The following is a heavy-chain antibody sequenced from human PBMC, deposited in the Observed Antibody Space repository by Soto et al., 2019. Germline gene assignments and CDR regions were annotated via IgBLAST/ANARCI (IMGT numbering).Heavy chain of an antibody. V-gene: IGHV4-30-4*01. CDR3: AREIIPLTTDWYFDL. Sequence: GSISGGGYYWSWFRQPPGKGLEWIGYIYDSGSTYYNPSLKSRISISVDTSKNQFSLRLSSVTAADTAVYYCAREIIPLTTDWYFDLWGRGTLVTVSS. CDR1: GSISGGGYY. D-gene: IGHD4-17*01. J-gene: IGHJ2*01. CDR2: IYDSGST.